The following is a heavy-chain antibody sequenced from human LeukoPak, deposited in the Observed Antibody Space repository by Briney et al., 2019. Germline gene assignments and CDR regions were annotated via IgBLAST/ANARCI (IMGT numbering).Heavy chain of an antibody. D-gene: IGHD2-2*01. J-gene: IGHJ1*01. V-gene: IGHV3-15*01. CDR1: GFTFSNAW. CDR3: TARYCRSTSCYGEYFQR. Sequence: KTGGSLRLSCAASGFTFSNAWMSWVRQAPGKGLEWVGRIKSKTDGWTTDYAAPVKGRFTISRDDSKNTLYLQMNSLKTEDTAVYYCTARYCRSTSCYGEYFQRWGQGTLVTVSS. CDR2: IKSKTDGWTT.